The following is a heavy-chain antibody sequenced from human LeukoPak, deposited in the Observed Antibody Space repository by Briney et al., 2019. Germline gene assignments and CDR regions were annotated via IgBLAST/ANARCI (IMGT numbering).Heavy chain of an antibody. V-gene: IGHV3-72*01. CDR2: SRNKARSYAT. CDR3: ARDGGVDNSAFDI. J-gene: IGHJ3*02. D-gene: IGHD3-16*01. CDR1: GFTFNDHH. Sequence: PGGSLRLSCAASGFTFNDHHMDWVRQAPGKGLEWVGRSRNKARSYATEYAASVKGRFTISRDDSKNSLYLQMNSLKTEDTAVYYCARDGGVDNSAFDIWGHGTLVTVSS.